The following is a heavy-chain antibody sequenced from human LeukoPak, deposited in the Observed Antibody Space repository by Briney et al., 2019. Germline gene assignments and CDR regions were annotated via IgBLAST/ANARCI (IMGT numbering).Heavy chain of an antibody. Sequence: GGSLRLSCAASGFTFSSYSMNWVRQAPGKGLEWVSSISSSSSYVYYAGSVKGRFTISRDNAKNSLYLQMNSLRTEDTAVYYCARLATNGGYGYWGQGTLVTVSS. CDR3: ARLATNGGYGY. J-gene: IGHJ4*02. V-gene: IGHV3-21*01. CDR1: GFTFSSYS. CDR2: ISSSSSYV. D-gene: IGHD5-12*01.